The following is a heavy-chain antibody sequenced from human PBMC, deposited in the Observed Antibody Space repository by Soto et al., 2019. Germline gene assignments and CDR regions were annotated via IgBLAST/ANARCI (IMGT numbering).Heavy chain of an antibody. CDR3: AHLLGGCSRATCSPLRFDF. D-gene: IGHD2-2*01. V-gene: IGHV2-5*02. J-gene: IGHJ4*02. CDR1: GFSLSPSGVG. CDR2: IYRADDE. Sequence: SGPTLVKPPETLTLTCTFSGFSLSPSGVGVGWIRQPPGKALEWLALIYRADDERYSPSLKSRLTINKDTSRNQVVLTMTNVDPVDTATYYCAHLLGGCSRATCSPLRFDFWGQGTLVTVSS.